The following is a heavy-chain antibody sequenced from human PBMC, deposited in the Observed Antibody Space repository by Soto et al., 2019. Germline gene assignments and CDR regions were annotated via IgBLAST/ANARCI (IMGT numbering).Heavy chain of an antibody. CDR1: GGSFGGYY. J-gene: IGHJ6*02. D-gene: IGHD3-10*01. Sequence: QVQLQQWGAGLLKPSETLSLTCAVYGGSFGGYYWSWSRQPPGKGLEWTGEINHSGSTNYNPSLKSRVTISVDTSKNQFSLKLSSVTAADTAVYYCARVRMGLLWFGNMDVWGQGTTVTVSS. V-gene: IGHV4-34*01. CDR2: INHSGST. CDR3: ARVRMGLLWFGNMDV.